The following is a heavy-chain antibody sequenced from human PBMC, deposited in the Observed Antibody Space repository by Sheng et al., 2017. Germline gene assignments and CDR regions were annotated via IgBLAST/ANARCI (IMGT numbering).Heavy chain of an antibody. CDR3: ARDRDTAMVD. CDR2: IWYDGSNK. D-gene: IGHD5-18*01. Sequence: FSSYGMHWVRQAPGKGLEWVAVIWYDGSNKYYADSVKGRFTISRDNSKNTLYLQMNSLRAEDTAVYYCARDRDTAMVDWGQGTLVTVSS. CDR1: FSSYG. V-gene: IGHV3-33*01. J-gene: IGHJ4*02.